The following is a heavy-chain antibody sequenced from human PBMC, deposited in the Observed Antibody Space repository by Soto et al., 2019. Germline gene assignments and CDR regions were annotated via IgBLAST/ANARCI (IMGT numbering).Heavy chain of an antibody. J-gene: IGHJ5*02. CDR1: GFTFSSYG. CDR2: ISYDGSNK. CDR3: AKDPGAYYDFWSGHNWFDP. V-gene: IGHV3-30*18. Sequence: WGSLRLSCAASGFTFSSYGMHWVRQAPGKGLEWVAVISYDGSNKYYAGSVKGRFTISRDNSKNTLYLQMNSLRAEDTAVYYCAKDPGAYYDFWSGHNWFDPWGQGTLVTVSS. D-gene: IGHD3-3*01.